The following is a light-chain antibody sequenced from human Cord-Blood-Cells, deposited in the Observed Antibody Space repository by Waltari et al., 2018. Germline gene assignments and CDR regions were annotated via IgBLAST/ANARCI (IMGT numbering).Light chain of an antibody. J-gene: IGKJ2*03. CDR2: KAS. CDR3: QQYNSYSRYS. Sequence: DIQMTQSPSTLSASVRARVTITCRASQSISSWLAWYQQKPGKAPKLLIYKASSLESGVPSRYSGSGSGTEFTLTISSLQPDDFATYYCQQYNSYSRYSFGQGTKLEIK. V-gene: IGKV1-5*03. CDR1: QSISSW.